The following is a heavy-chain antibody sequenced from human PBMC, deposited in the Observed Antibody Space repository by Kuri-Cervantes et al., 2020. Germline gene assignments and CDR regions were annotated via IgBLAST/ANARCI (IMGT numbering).Heavy chain of an antibody. CDR1: GYTFTSYD. D-gene: IGHD6-19*01. V-gene: IGHV1-8*01. J-gene: IGHJ4*02. Sequence: ASVKVSCKAPGYTFTSYDINWVRQATGQGLEWMGWMNPNSGNTGYAQKFQGRVTMTRNTSISTAYMELSSLRSEDTAVYYCATLYSSGAGVDYWGQGTLVTVSS. CDR2: MNPNSGNT. CDR3: ATLYSSGAGVDY.